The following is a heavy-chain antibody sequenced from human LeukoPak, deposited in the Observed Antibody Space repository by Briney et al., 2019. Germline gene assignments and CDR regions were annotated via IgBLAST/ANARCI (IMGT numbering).Heavy chain of an antibody. CDR1: GFTFSSYG. J-gene: IGHJ4*02. Sequence: GGSLRLSCAASGFTFSSYGMHWVRQAPGKGLEWVAVIWYDGSNKYYADSVKGRFTISRDNSKNTLYLQMNSLKTEDTAVYYCTTDGYSSAGFDYWGQGTLVTVSS. CDR2: IWYDGSNK. CDR3: TTDGYSSAGFDY. V-gene: IGHV3-33*01. D-gene: IGHD6-25*01.